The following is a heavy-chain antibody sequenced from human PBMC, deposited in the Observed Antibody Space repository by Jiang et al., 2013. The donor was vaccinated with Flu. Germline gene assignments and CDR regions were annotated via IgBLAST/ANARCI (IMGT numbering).Heavy chain of an antibody. Sequence: ESGAEVKKPGSSVKVSCKASGGTFSSYAISWVRQAPGQGLEWMGGIIPIFGTANYAQKFQGRVTITADESTSTAYMELSSLRSEDTAVYYCARDRGAIFGVVSPPEDWGQGTLVTVSS. CDR1: GGTFSSYA. D-gene: IGHD3-3*01. CDR3: ARDRGAIFGVVSPPED. V-gene: IGHV1-69*01. J-gene: IGHJ4*02. CDR2: IIPIFGTA.